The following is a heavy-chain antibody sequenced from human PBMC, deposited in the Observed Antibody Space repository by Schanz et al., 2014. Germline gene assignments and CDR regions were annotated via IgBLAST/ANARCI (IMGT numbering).Heavy chain of an antibody. CDR1: GYTFNAHY. CDR2: INPDSGGT. CDR3: ARDRDQWDGNFCDF. J-gene: IGHJ4*02. D-gene: IGHD1-26*01. Sequence: QVQLVQSGAEVKKPGASVKVSCKASGYTFNAHYMHWVRQAPGQGLEWMGWINPDSGGTNYAQKFQGRVTMTTDTSTSTVYMELRSLRSDDTAVYYCARDRDQWDGNFCDFWGQGTLVTVSS. V-gene: IGHV1-2*02.